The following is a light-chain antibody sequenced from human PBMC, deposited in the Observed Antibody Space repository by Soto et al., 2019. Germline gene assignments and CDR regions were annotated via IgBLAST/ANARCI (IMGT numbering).Light chain of an antibody. CDR1: SSNVGGYTY. V-gene: IGLV2-14*01. J-gene: IGLJ3*02. Sequence: QSVLTQPASVSGSPGQSITISCTGTSSNVGGYTYVSWYQQHPGKATKLMIYQVSNRPSGVSNRFSGSKSGNTASLTISGLQTEDEADYYCSSYTNSNTRVFGGGTKLTVL. CDR3: SSYTNSNTRV. CDR2: QVS.